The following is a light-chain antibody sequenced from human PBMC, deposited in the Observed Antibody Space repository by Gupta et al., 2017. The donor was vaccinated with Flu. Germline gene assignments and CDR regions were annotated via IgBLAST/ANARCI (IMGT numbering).Light chain of an antibody. CDR3: GTWDTSLSALL. J-gene: IGLJ1*01. Sequence: QSVLTQPPSVSAAPGQRVTISCSGSRSNIGYNYVSWYQQLPGKVPKLLIYENDNRPSGIPDRFSGSKSGTSATLDIAGLQTGDEADYYCGTWDTSLSALLFGTGTRVTVL. CDR1: RSNIGYNY. V-gene: IGLV1-51*02. CDR2: END.